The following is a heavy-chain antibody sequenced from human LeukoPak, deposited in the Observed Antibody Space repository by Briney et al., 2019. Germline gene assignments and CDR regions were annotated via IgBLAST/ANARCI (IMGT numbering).Heavy chain of an antibody. J-gene: IGHJ6*03. CDR1: GFTFSSYA. CDR3: AGASKGYYYYYMDV. V-gene: IGHV3-30-3*01. CDR2: ISYDGSNK. Sequence: GGSLRLSCAASGFTFSSYAMHWVRQAPGKGLEWVAVISYDGSNKYYADSVKGRFTISRDNSKNTLYLQMNSLRAEDTAVYYCAGASKGYYYYYMDVWGIGTTVTVSS.